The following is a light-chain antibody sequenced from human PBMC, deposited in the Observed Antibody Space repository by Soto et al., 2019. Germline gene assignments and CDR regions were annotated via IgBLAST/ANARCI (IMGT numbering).Light chain of an antibody. CDR3: QQYYSYPLT. CDR1: QYISSY. V-gene: IGKV1-8*01. J-gene: IGKJ3*01. CDR2: AAS. Sequence: AIRMTQSPSSFSASTGDRVTITCRASQYISSYLAWYQQKPGKAPKLLIYAASTLQSGVPSRFSGSGSGTDFTLTISNLQSEDFATYYCQQYYSYPLTFGPGTKVDIK.